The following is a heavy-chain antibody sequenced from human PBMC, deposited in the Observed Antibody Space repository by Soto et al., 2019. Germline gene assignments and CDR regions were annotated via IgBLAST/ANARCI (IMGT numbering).Heavy chain of an antibody. D-gene: IGHD6-6*01. CDR3: AKDPLAARPPYYYYYGMDV. CDR2: ISGSGGST. V-gene: IGHV3-23*01. Sequence: GSLRLSCAASGFTFSLYAMTWVRQAPGKGLEWVSAISGSGGSTYYADSVKGRFTISRDNSKNTLYLQMNSRRAEDTAVYYCAKDPLAARPPYYYYYGMDVGGQGTTVTVS. CDR1: GFTFSLYA. J-gene: IGHJ6*02.